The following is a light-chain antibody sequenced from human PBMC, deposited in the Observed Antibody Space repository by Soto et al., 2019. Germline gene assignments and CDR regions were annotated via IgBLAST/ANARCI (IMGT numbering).Light chain of an antibody. CDR1: QRVGAN. V-gene: IGKV3-11*01. CDR2: DAS. J-gene: IGKJ5*01. CDR3: QQRNNGPPSIT. Sequence: EIVLPQSPATLYLSTGEIATLSCRASQRVGANLAWYHQKPGQPPRLLIYDASDRSTGIPARFSGSGSETDFTLTISSLEPDDFAVYYCQQRNNGPPSITFGQGTRLEIQ.